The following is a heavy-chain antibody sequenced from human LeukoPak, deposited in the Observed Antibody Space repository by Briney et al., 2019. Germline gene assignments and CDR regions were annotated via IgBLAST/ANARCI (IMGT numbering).Heavy chain of an antibody. CDR1: GFTVSSNY. V-gene: IGHV3-53*01. CDR2: IYSGGST. Sequence: GGSLRLSCAASGFTVSSNYMSWVRQAPGKGLEWVSVIYSGGSTYYADSVKGRFTISRDNSKNTLYLQMNSLRAEDTAVYYCARKTRDYYDSSGSDYWGQGTLVTVSS. D-gene: IGHD3-22*01. J-gene: IGHJ4*02. CDR3: ARKTRDYYDSSGSDY.